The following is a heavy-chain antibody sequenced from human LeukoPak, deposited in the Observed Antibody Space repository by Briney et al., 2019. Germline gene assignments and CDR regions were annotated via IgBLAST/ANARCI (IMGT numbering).Heavy chain of an antibody. Sequence: PGRSLRLSCAASGFTFSNYAMHWVRQAPGKGLEWVAVVSYDGNNLYYADSVKGRFTISRDNSKNTLYLQMNSLRAEDTAVYYCAKDREAGSFLYYFDFWGQGTLVTVSS. CDR2: VSYDGNNL. D-gene: IGHD2-15*01. V-gene: IGHV3-30-3*01. CDR1: GFTFSNYA. CDR3: AKDREAGSFLYYFDF. J-gene: IGHJ4*02.